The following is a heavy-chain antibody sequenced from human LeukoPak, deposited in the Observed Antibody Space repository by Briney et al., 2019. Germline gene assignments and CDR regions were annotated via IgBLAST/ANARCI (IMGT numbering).Heavy chain of an antibody. Sequence: PTGGSLGLSCAASGFTVSSNYMSWVRQAPGKGLEWVSGISDSGGSTYYADSVKGRFTISRDNSKNTLYLQMNSLRAEDTAVYYCAKDLGSQRDGYNYFFDYWGQGTLVTVSS. CDR3: AKDLGSQRDGYNYFFDY. D-gene: IGHD5-24*01. CDR2: ISDSGGST. CDR1: GFTVSSNY. V-gene: IGHV3-23*01. J-gene: IGHJ4*02.